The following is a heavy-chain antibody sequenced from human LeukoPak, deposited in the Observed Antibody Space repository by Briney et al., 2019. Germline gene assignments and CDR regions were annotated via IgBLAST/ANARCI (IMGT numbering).Heavy chain of an antibody. Sequence: PSQTLSLTCPVAGGSISSYYWSWIRQPAGNGLEWNGRIYTGGSTNYNPSLKSRVTMSVDTSKNQLSLKLSSVTAADTAVYYCARSPASADFDYWGQGTLVTVSS. J-gene: IGHJ4*02. V-gene: IGHV4-4*07. CDR3: ARSPASADFDY. CDR1: GGSISSYY. CDR2: IYTGGST.